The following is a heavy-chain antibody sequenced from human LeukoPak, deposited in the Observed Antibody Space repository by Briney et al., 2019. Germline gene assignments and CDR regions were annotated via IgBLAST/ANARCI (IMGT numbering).Heavy chain of an antibody. D-gene: IGHD5-18*01. CDR1: GGSFSGYY. CDR2: IKHSGST. J-gene: IGHJ5*02. CDR3: ARGTIGDTAMAPSNWFDP. V-gene: IGHV4-34*01. Sequence: ASETLSLTCAVYGGSFSGYYWSWIRQPPGKGLEWIGEIKHSGSTNYNPSLKSRVTISVDTSKNQFSLKLSSVTAADTAVYYCARGTIGDTAMAPSNWFDPWGQGTLVTVSS.